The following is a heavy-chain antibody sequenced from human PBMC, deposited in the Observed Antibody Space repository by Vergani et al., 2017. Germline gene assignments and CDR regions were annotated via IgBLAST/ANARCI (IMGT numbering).Heavy chain of an antibody. J-gene: IGHJ4*02. Sequence: QLQLQESGPGLVKPSETLSLTCTVSGGSISSSSYYWGWIRQPPGKGLEWIGSIYDSGSTYYNPSLKSRVTISVDTSKNQFSLKLSAVTAADTAVYYCARRGRTYYYDRSGYLTPQDWGQGTLVTVSS. CDR1: GGSISSSSYY. CDR3: ARRGRTYYYDRSGYLTPQD. D-gene: IGHD3-22*01. V-gene: IGHV4-39*01. CDR2: IYDSGST.